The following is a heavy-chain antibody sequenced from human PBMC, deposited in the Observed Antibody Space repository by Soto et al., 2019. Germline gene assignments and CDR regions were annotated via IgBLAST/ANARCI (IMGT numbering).Heavy chain of an antibody. CDR3: ARDFTPAETPRDDFDY. D-gene: IGHD2-15*01. CDR2: INGDGTFR. Sequence: PGGSLRLSCAASGFTFTNYWMHWVRQVPGKGLVWVSRINGDGTFRSYADFAEGRFTISRDNAKNTVYLQMNGLRADDTSLYYCARDFTPAETPRDDFDYWGRGSLVTVSS. V-gene: IGHV3-74*01. CDR1: GFTFTNYW. J-gene: IGHJ4*02.